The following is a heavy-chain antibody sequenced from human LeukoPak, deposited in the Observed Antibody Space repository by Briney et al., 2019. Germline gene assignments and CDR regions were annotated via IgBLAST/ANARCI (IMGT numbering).Heavy chain of an antibody. Sequence: GGSLRLSCTGSGFAFGDYLMSWFRQAPGKGLEWVGFIRSKTYGGTTEYAASVEGRFTISRDDSKNIAYLQMNSPKIEVTAMYYCTRVGDYGVVRSDHWGQGTLVTVSS. D-gene: IGHD4/OR15-4a*01. V-gene: IGHV3-49*03. J-gene: IGHJ4*02. CDR3: TRVGDYGVVRSDH. CDR1: GFAFGDYL. CDR2: IRSKTYGGTT.